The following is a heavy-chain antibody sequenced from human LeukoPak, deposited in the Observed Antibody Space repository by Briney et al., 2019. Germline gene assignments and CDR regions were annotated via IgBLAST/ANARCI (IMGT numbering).Heavy chain of an antibody. CDR3: ARHESFQGYFDN. V-gene: IGHV4-59*08. CDR1: GSSISDYY. CDR2: IYYSGST. Sequence: SSETLSLTCTVSGSSISDYYWSWIRQPPGKGLEWIGYIYYSGSTNYNPSLKSRVTISVDTSTNQYSLKLSSVTAADTAVYYCARHESFQGYFDNWGQGTLVTVSS. J-gene: IGHJ4*02.